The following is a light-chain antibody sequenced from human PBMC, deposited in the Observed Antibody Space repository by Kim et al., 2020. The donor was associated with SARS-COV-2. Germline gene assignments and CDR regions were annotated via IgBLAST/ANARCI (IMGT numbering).Light chain of an antibody. CDR1: QNIGTH. CDR2: SAS. Sequence: AAGDRITITCRASQNIGTHLNWYQQRPGEAPKLLIYSASTLRSGVPARFSGGGSGTDFTLTISSLQPEDFASYFCQQSYIIPITFGPGTRLEIK. J-gene: IGKJ5*01. V-gene: IGKV1-39*01. CDR3: QQSYIIPIT.